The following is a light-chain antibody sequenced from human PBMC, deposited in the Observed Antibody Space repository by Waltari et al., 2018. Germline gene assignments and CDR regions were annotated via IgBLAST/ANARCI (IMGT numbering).Light chain of an antibody. CDR2: YDR. J-gene: IGLJ1*01. V-gene: IGLV3-21*04. Sequence: SYVVTQPPSLSVAPGETATIPCGGDNTGTYSVHWYQQKAGQAPVLVIFYDRDRPSGIPDRFSGSNSGNTATLTISRVEAGDEARYYCHVWHPHVDPGVFGTGTEVTVL. CDR3: HVWHPHVDPGV. CDR1: NTGTYS.